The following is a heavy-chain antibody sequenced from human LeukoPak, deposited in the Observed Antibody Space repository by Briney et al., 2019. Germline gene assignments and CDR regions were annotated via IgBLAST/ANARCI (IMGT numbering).Heavy chain of an antibody. CDR1: GYSFTSYW. D-gene: IGHD5-18*01. V-gene: IGHV5-51*01. CDR2: IYPGDSDT. CDR3: ARLFDQLWGVFDY. J-gene: IGHJ4*02. Sequence: GESLKISCKGSGYSFTSYWIAWVRQMPGKGLEWIGIIYPGDSDTRYRPSFQGQVTMSADKSISTAYLQWSSLKASDTAMYYCARLFDQLWGVFDYWGQGTLVTVSS.